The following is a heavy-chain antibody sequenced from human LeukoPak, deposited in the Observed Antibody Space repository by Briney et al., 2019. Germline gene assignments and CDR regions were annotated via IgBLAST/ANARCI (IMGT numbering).Heavy chain of an antibody. J-gene: IGHJ3*02. CDR1: GGSISSYY. CDR2: IYYRGST. Sequence: PSETLSLTCTVSGGSISSYYWSWIRQPPGKGLEWIGYIYYRGSTNYNPSLKSRVTISVDTSKNQFSLKLSSVTAADTAVYYCARSPDYGGNYDAFDIWGQGTMVTVSS. D-gene: IGHD4-23*01. CDR3: ARSPDYGGNYDAFDI. V-gene: IGHV4-59*08.